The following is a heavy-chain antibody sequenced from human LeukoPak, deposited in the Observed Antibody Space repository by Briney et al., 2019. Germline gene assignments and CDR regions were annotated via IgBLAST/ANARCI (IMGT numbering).Heavy chain of an antibody. CDR1: GFSFNSYD. V-gene: IGHV3-13*01. CDR2: IGTSGDT. CDR3: ARDRGYDFWSGSFDL. Sequence: GGSLRLSCAASGFSFNSYDMHWVRQVRGEGLEWVGAIGTSGDTYYAESAKGRFTISRENAKKSLYLQMDGLRAGDTAVYYCARDRGYDFWSGSFDLWGRGTLVTVSS. D-gene: IGHD3-3*01. J-gene: IGHJ2*01.